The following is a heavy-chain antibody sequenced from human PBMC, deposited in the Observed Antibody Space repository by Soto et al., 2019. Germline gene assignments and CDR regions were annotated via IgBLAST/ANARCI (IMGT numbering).Heavy chain of an antibody. V-gene: IGHV4-34*01. Sequence: QVQLQQWGAGLLKPSETLSLTCAVYGGSFSGYYWSWIRQPPGKGLEWIGEINHSGSTNYNPSLKSRVTISVDTSKNQVSLKLSSVTAADTAVYYCARCQVAARPGRWFDPWGQGTLVTVSS. J-gene: IGHJ5*02. CDR2: INHSGST. CDR3: ARCQVAARPGRWFDP. CDR1: GGSFSGYY. D-gene: IGHD6-6*01.